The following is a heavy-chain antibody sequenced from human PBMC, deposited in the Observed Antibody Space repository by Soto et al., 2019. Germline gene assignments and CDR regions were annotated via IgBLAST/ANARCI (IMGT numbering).Heavy chain of an antibody. V-gene: IGHV3-33*01. CDR2: IWYDGSNK. Sequence: QVQLVESGGGVVQPGRSLRLSCAASGFTFSSYGMHWVRQAPGKGLEWVAVIWYDGSNKYYADSVKGRFTISRDNSKNTLYLQMNCLRAADTAVYYCARWGIAAGDYWGQGTLVTVSS. D-gene: IGHD6-13*01. CDR1: GFTFSSYG. J-gene: IGHJ4*02. CDR3: ARWGIAAGDY.